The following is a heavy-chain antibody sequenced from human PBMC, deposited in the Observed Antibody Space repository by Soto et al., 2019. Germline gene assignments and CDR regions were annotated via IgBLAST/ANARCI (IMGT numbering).Heavy chain of an antibody. CDR1: GGFFSTNC. Sequence: SETLSLTCAVHGGFFSTNCWMWIRQPPGKGLEWIGEIDNRGRTNYHPSLKSRVTVALDTSKSQVSLKLTSVTAADTAVYYCARKGVEATWGAINFWRQGTLVTVSS. V-gene: IGHV4-34*01. D-gene: IGHD5-12*01. CDR3: ARKGVEATWGAINF. CDR2: IDNRGRT. J-gene: IGHJ4*02.